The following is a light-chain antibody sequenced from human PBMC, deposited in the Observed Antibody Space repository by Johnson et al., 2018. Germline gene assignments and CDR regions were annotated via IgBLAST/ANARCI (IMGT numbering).Light chain of an antibody. V-gene: IGLV1-51*02. Sequence: QSVLTQPPSVSAAPGQKVTISCSGSSSNIRNNYVSWYQQLPGTAPKLLIYENNKRPSGIPDRFSGSKSGTSATLGITGLPTGDESDYYCGTWDSSLSAGNVVGTGTKVTVL. CDR2: ENN. CDR1: SSNIRNNY. CDR3: GTWDSSLSAGNV. J-gene: IGLJ1*01.